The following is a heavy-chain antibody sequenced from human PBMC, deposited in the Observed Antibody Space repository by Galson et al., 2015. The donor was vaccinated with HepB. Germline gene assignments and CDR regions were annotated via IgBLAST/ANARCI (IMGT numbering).Heavy chain of an antibody. D-gene: IGHD2-21*01. CDR3: TRDQEVTAAYRWGFYFDS. V-gene: IGHV1-46*01. CDR2: INPNIGST. CDR1: GYTFTSNY. J-gene: IGHJ4*02. Sequence: SVKVSCKASGYTFTSNYIHWVRQAPGQGLEWMGIINPNIGSTEYAQKFQGRVTVTRDTATTTVYMELSSLRSEDAAIYYCTRDQEVTAAYRWGFYFDSWGQGTLVTVSS.